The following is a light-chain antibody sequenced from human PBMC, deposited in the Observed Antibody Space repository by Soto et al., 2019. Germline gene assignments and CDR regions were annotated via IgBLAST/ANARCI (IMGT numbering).Light chain of an antibody. V-gene: IGLV2-14*03. Sequence: QSALTQPASVSASPGQSITISCTGTSSDVGGSNFVPWYQQHPGKAPKLMIFDVTNRPSGVSSRFSGSKSGNTASLTISGLQVEDEADYYCSSYRGSSTLVIFGGGTKLTVL. J-gene: IGLJ2*01. CDR1: SSDVGGSNF. CDR2: DVT. CDR3: SSYRGSSTLVI.